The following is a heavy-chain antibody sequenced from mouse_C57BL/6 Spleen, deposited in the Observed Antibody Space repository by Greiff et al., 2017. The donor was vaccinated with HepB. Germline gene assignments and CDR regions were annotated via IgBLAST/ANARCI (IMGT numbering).Heavy chain of an antibody. J-gene: IGHJ1*03. CDR1: GYTFTDYY. V-gene: IGHV1-76*01. Sequence: VQGVESGAELVRPGASVKLSCKASGYTFTDYYINWVKQRPGQGLEWIARIYPGSGNTYYNEKFKGKATLTAEKSSSTAYMQLSSLTSEDSAVYVCARVGENYYGSRWYFDVWGTGTTVTVSS. D-gene: IGHD1-1*01. CDR3: ARVGENYYGSRWYFDV. CDR2: IYPGSGNT.